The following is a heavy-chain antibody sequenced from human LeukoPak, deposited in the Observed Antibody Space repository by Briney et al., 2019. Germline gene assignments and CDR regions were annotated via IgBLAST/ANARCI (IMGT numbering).Heavy chain of an antibody. J-gene: IGHJ4*02. CDR1: GFTFSSYA. D-gene: IGHD3/OR15-3a*01. Sequence: GGSLRLSCAASGFTFSSYAMHWFRQAPGKGLEWVAVISYDGSNKYYADSVKGRFTISRDNSKNTLYLQMNSLRAEDTAVYYCARDSFWTFDYWGQGTLVTVSS. CDR2: ISYDGSNK. V-gene: IGHV3-30-3*01. CDR3: ARDSFWTFDY.